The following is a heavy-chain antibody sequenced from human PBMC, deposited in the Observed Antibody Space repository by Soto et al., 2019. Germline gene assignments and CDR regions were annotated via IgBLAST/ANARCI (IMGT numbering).Heavy chain of an antibody. J-gene: IGHJ4*02. Sequence: GESLKVSCAASGFTFDSDTMCWALHGPGKGLEWVSAISGSGGRAYYADSVKGRFTISRDNSKNTLYLQMNSLRAEDTAVYYCAALIVVVMYPDYWGQRTLVTVSS. V-gene: IGHV3-23*01. D-gene: IGHD3-22*01. CDR2: ISGSGGRA. CDR3: AALIVVVMYPDY. CDR1: GFTFDSDT.